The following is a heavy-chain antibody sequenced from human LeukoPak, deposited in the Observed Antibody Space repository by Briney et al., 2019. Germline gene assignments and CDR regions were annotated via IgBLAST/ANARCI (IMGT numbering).Heavy chain of an antibody. V-gene: IGHV1-69*06. CDR2: IIPIFGTA. Sequence: ASVKVSCKASGGTFSSYAISWVRQAPGQGLEWMGGIIPIFGTANYAQKFQGRVTITADKSTSTAYMELSSLRSEDTAVYYCARDIVPPHYYGSGTYGGAPDYWGQGTLVTVSS. J-gene: IGHJ4*02. D-gene: IGHD3-10*01. CDR3: ARDIVPPHYYGSGTYGGAPDY. CDR1: GGTFSSYA.